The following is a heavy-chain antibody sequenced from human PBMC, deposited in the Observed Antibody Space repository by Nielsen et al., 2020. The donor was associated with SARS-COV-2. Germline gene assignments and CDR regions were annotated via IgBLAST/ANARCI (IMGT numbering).Heavy chain of an antibody. J-gene: IGHJ6*02. CDR2: IIPILGIA. CDR3: ARVDTDYYGMDV. CDR1: GGTFSSYA. V-gene: IGHV1-69*04. Sequence: SVKVSCKASGGTFSSYAISWVRQAPGQGLEWMGRIIPILGIANYAQKFQGRVTITADKSTSTAYMELSSLRSEDTAVYYCARVDTDYYGMDVWGQGTTVTVSS. D-gene: IGHD5-18*01.